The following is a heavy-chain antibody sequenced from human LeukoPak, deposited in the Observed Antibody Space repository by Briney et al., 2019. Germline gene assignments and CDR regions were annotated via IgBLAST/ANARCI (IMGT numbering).Heavy chain of an antibody. V-gene: IGHV1-18*04. CDR2: ISAYNGNT. CDR3: ARGSDYYGSGSYKSWFDP. J-gene: IGHJ5*02. CDR1: GYTFTSYG. Sequence: ASVKVSCKASGYTFTSYGISWVRQAPGQGLEWMGWISAYNGNTNYAHKLQGRVTMTTDTSTSTAYMELRSLRSDDTAVYYCARGSDYYGSGSYKSWFDPWGQGTLVTVSS. D-gene: IGHD3-10*01.